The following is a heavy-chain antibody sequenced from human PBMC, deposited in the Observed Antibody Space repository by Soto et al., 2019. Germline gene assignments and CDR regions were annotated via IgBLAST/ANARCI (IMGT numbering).Heavy chain of an antibody. V-gene: IGHV1-18*01. CDR1: GYTFTSYG. J-gene: IGHJ3*02. CDR3: ARAPLYSTSPKSAFDI. Sequence: QVQLVQSGPEVKKPGASVKVSCKASGYTFTSYGISWVRQAPGQGLEWMGWISTYNGNPNYAQKLQGRVTMTTDTSPSTGYMELRSLRSDDTAVFYCARAPLYSTSPKSAFDIWGQGTVVTVSS. D-gene: IGHD6-6*01. CDR2: ISTYNGNP.